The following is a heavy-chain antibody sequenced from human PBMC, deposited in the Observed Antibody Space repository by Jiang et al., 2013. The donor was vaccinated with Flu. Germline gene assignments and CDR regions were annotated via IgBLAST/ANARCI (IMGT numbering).Heavy chain of an antibody. J-gene: IGHJ4*02. Sequence: QLLESGGGLVQPGGSLRLSCAASGFTFSTYSFNWVRQAPGRGLEWVSYISGRRGSIYYADSVKGRFTISRDNAKNSLYLQMNSLKDEDTAVYYCARLGPVDPGPLLKPFDYWGQGTLVTVSS. CDR2: ISGRRGSI. CDR3: ARLGPVDPGPLLKPFDY. CDR1: GFTFSTYS. V-gene: IGHV3-48*02. D-gene: IGHD2-21*02.